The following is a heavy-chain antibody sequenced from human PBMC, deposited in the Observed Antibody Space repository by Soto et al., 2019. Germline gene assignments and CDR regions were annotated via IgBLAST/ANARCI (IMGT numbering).Heavy chain of an antibody. V-gene: IGHV2-26*01. D-gene: IGHD6-13*01. CDR2: IFSNDEK. J-gene: IGHJ1*01. Sequence: SGPTLVNPPDTFTLTCTVSGFSLSNARMGVSWLRQPPGKALEWLAHIFSNDEKSYSTSLKSRLTISKDTSKSQVVPTMTNMDPVDTATYYCARTSSSWYRGAEYFQHWGQGTLVTVSS. CDR3: ARTSSSWYRGAEYFQH. CDR1: GFSLSNARMG.